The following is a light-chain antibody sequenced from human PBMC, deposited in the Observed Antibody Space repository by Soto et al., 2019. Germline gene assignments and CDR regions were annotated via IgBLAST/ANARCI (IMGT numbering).Light chain of an antibody. V-gene: IGKV3-20*01. Sequence: EIALTQSSGTLSLSPGERATLSCRASQSVSSSYLAWYQQKPGQAPRLLIYGASNRATGIPDRFSGSGSGTEFTLTFISLQSEDSAVYYCQQYNDWPLTFGGGTKVDI. J-gene: IGKJ4*01. CDR2: GAS. CDR3: QQYNDWPLT. CDR1: QSVSSSY.